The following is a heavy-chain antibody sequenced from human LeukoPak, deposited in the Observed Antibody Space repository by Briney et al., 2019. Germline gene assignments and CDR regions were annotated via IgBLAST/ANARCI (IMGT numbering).Heavy chain of an antibody. CDR2: INHSGST. CDR1: GGSFSGYF. CDR3: KIYAYGVDAFDI. V-gene: IGHV4-34*01. J-gene: IGHJ3*02. Sequence: SETLSLTCAVYGGSFSGYFWSWIRQPPGKGLEWIGEINHSGSTNYNPSLKSRVTISVDTSRSQLSLKPSSVTAADTAVYYCKIYAYGVDAFDIWGQGTMVTVSS. D-gene: IGHD3-10*01.